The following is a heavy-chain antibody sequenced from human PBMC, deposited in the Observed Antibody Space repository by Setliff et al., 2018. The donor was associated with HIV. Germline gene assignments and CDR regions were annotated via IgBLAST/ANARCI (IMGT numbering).Heavy chain of an antibody. CDR3: ARGWSSGWYNWFDP. CDR2: IYYSGST. D-gene: IGHD6-19*01. Sequence: PSETLSLTCTVSGGSISSSDFYWSWIRQPPGKGLERIGYIYYSGSTNYNPSLKSRVTMSVDTSKTQFSLQLSSVTAADTALYYCARGWSSGWYNWFDPWGQGTLVTVSS. CDR1: GGSISSSDFY. J-gene: IGHJ5*02. V-gene: IGHV4-61*08.